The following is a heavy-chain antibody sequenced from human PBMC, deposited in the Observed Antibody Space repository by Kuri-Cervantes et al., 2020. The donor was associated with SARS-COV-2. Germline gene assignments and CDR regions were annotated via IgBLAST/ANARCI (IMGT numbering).Heavy chain of an antibody. CDR2: ISGSGDNT. CDR1: RFTFNNYA. D-gene: IGHD6-6*01. Sequence: GGSLRLSCAASRFTFNNYAMSWVRQAPGKGLEWVSGISGSGDNTYYADSVKGRFTISRDNFKNTVYLQMNSLRAEDTAVYYCARGGQVVPPGAYYYHYYYMDVWGKGTTVTVSS. CDR3: ARGGQVVPPGAYYYHYYYMDV. V-gene: IGHV3-23*01. J-gene: IGHJ6*03.